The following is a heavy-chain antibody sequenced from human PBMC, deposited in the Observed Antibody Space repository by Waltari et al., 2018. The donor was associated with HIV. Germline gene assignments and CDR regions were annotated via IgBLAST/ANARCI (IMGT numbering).Heavy chain of an antibody. V-gene: IGHV3-21*01. J-gene: IGHJ6*02. CDR2: IRSMSIYI. D-gene: IGHD3-22*01. Sequence: EVQLVESGGGLVKPGGSLRLSCAASGFTFSSYSMKWVRQARGVVLECVSSIRSMSIYISSANALKCRFTISRDNDKNSLYLQMNSLRAEDTAVYYCARQDSSGGNYYYGMDVWGQGTTVTVSS. CDR1: GFTFSSYS. CDR3: ARQDSSGGNYYYGMDV.